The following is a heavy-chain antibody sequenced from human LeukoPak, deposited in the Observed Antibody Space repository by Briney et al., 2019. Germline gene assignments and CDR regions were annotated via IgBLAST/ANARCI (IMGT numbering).Heavy chain of an antibody. CDR1: GYTFTGYY. Sequence: ASVKVSCKASGYTFTGYYMHWVRQAPGQGLEWMVWINPNSGGTNYAQKFQGRVTMTRDTSISTAYMELSRLRSDDTAVYYCASGVGKQWLVSPTDDDAFDIWGQGTMVTVSS. V-gene: IGHV1-2*02. J-gene: IGHJ3*02. D-gene: IGHD6-19*01. CDR3: ASGVGKQWLVSPTDDDAFDI. CDR2: INPNSGGT.